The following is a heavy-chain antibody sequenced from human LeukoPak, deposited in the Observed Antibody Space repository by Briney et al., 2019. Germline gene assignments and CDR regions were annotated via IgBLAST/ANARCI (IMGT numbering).Heavy chain of an antibody. D-gene: IGHD4-17*01. Sequence: GGSLRLPCAASGFTFSSYSMNWVRQAPGKGLEWVSSISSSSSYIYYADSVKGRFTISRDNAKNSLYLQMNSLRAEDTAVYYCARDYITVTSPFVYWGQGTLVTVSS. CDR2: ISSSSSYI. J-gene: IGHJ4*02. CDR3: ARDYITVTSPFVY. V-gene: IGHV3-21*01. CDR1: GFTFSSYS.